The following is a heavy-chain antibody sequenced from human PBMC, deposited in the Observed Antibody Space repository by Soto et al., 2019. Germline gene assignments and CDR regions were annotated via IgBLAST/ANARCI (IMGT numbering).Heavy chain of an antibody. V-gene: IGHV4-39*07. D-gene: IGHD3-10*01. CDR1: GGSISSSTYY. J-gene: IGHJ4*02. Sequence: ASETLSLTCTVAGGSISSSTYYWGWMRQPPGKGLEWIASFFIGGNTYYNPSLKSRVTISVDKSKNQFSLKLSSVTAADTAVYYCARVISGMAPFDYWGQGTLVTVSS. CDR3: ARVISGMAPFDY. CDR2: FFIGGNT.